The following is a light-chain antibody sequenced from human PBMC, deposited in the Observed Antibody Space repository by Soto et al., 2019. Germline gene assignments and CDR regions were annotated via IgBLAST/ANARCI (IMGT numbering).Light chain of an antibody. CDR1: QSLSSTY. V-gene: IGKV3-20*01. CDR3: QQYGSSFPT. Sequence: EIVLTQSPGTLSLSPGERATLSCRASQSLSSTYLAWYQQKPGQAPRLLIYGASSKATGIPERFSGSGSGTDFTLTISRLEPEDFAVYYCQQYGSSFPTFGGGTKVEIK. CDR2: GAS. J-gene: IGKJ4*01.